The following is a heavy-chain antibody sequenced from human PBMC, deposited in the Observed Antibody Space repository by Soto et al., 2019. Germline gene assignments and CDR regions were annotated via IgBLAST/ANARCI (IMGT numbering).Heavy chain of an antibody. V-gene: IGHV4-34*01. CDR2: INHSGST. CDR3: ARDEREQLGIRGFDP. CDR1: GGSFSGYY. J-gene: IGHJ5*02. D-gene: IGHD6-6*01. Sequence: PSETLSLTCAVYGGSFSGYYWSWIRQPPGKGLEWIGEINHSGSTNYNPSLKSRVTISVDTSKNQSSLKLSSVTAADTAVYYCARDEREQLGIRGFDPWGQGTLVTVSS.